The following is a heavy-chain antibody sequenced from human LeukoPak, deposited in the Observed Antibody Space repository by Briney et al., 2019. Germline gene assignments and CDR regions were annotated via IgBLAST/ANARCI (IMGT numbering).Heavy chain of an antibody. CDR3: ARDAVPYYYDSSGYHDAFDI. Sequence: PGGSLRLSCSTSGFTFDDYAVNWVRQAPGKGLEWVSYISSSSSTIYYADSVKGRFTISRDNAKNSLYLQMNSLRAEDTAVYYCARDAVPYYYDSSGYHDAFDIWGQGTMVTVSS. V-gene: IGHV3-48*01. CDR1: GFTFDDYA. CDR2: ISSSSSTI. D-gene: IGHD3-22*01. J-gene: IGHJ3*02.